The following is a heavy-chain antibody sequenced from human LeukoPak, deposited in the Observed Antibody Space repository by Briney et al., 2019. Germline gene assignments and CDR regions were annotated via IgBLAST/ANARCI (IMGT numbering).Heavy chain of an antibody. CDR3: ARDLGISGTYDNYCFDH. CDR1: GGTFSRDA. V-gene: IGHV1-69*05. Sequence: ASVKVSCKTSGGTFSRDAISWVRQAPGQGLEWMGRFIPIFGTANYALKFQGRVSITTDESTSTAYMELSSLRSDDTAVYYCARDLGISGTYDNYCFDHWGQGTLVTVSS. D-gene: IGHD1-20*01. CDR2: FIPIFGTA. J-gene: IGHJ4*02.